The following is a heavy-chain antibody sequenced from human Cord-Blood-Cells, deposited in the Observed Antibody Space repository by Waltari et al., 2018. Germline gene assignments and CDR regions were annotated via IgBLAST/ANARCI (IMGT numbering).Heavy chain of an antibody. CDR2: INPNSGGT. Sequence: QVPLVQSGAEVKKPGASVKVPCKASGYTFTGHSMLSVRQAPGQGLEWMGWINPNSGGTNYAQKFQGWVTMTRDTSISTAYMELSRLRSDDTAVYYCARDVGGGTLDYWGQGTLVTVSS. D-gene: IGHD3-16*01. J-gene: IGHJ4*02. CDR1: GYTFTGHS. CDR3: ARDVGGGTLDY. V-gene: IGHV1-2*04.